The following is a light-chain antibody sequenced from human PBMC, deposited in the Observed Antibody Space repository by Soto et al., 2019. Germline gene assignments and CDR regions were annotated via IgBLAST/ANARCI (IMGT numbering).Light chain of an antibody. Sequence: EIVLTQSPATLSLSPGERATLSCRASQSVSSYLAWYQQKPGQAPRLLIYDASNRATGIPARFSGSGSGTDLTLTISILEPEDFAVYYCQQRSNWPPEITFGGGTKVEIK. CDR3: QQRSNWPPEIT. V-gene: IGKV3-11*01. J-gene: IGKJ4*01. CDR2: DAS. CDR1: QSVSSY.